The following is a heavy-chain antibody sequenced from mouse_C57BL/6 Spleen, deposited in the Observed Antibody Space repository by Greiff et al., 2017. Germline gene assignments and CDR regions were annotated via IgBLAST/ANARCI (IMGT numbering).Heavy chain of an antibody. J-gene: IGHJ4*01. V-gene: IGHV14-4*01. D-gene: IGHD1-1*01. CDR2: IDPENGDT. Sequence: EVQLVESGAELVRPGASVKLSCTASGFNIKDDYMHWVKQRPEQGLEWIGWIDPENGDTEYASKFQGKATITADTSSNTAYLQLSSLTSEDTAVYYCTTERATVVEGRGDRKYAMDYWGQGTSVTVSS. CDR1: GFNIKDDY. CDR3: TTERATVVEGRGDRKYAMDY.